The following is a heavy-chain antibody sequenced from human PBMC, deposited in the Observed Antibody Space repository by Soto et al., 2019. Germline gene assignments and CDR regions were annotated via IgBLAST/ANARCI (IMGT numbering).Heavy chain of an antibody. Sequence: GESLKISCKGSGYSFTSYWIGWVRQMPGKGLEWMGIIYPGDSDTRYSPSFQGQVTISADKSISTAYLQWSSLKASDTAMYYCARRMVRGVINDAFDIWGQGTMVTVSS. CDR2: IYPGDSDT. J-gene: IGHJ3*02. D-gene: IGHD3-10*01. CDR3: ARRMVRGVINDAFDI. V-gene: IGHV5-51*01. CDR1: GYSFTSYW.